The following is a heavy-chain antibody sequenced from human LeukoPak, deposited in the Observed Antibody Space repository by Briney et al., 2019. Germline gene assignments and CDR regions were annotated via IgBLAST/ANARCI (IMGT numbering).Heavy chain of an antibody. J-gene: IGHJ4*02. CDR1: GDSISNYY. V-gene: IGHV4-59*01. CDR2: VYYSGST. D-gene: IGHD3-10*02. CDR3: ARDHYYVLDC. Sequence: KPSETLSLTCTVSGDSISNYYWSWIRQPPGKGLEWIGYVYYSGSTDYNPSLKSRVTISVDTSKNQFSLKLSSVTAADTAVYYCARDHYYVLDCWGQGTLVTVSS.